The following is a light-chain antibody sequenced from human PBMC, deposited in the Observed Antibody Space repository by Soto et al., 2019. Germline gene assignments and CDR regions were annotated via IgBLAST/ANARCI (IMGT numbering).Light chain of an antibody. J-gene: IGLJ2*01. CDR2: GNT. V-gene: IGLV1-40*01. CDR1: SSNIGAGYD. CDR3: QSYDTSLSVR. Sequence: QSVLTQPPSVSGAPGQRVTISCTGSSSNIGAGYDVHWYQQLPGRAPKVLIYGNTNRPSGVPDRFSGSRSGTSASLAITGLQAEDEADYFCQSYDTSLSVRFGGGTKVTVL.